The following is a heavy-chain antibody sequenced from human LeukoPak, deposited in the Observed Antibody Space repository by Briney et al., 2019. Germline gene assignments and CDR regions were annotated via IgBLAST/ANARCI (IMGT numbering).Heavy chain of an antibody. CDR2: VSSSGTT. CDR1: GGSVTSASYA. Sequence: PSQTLSLTCTVSGGSVTSASYAWSWVRQPAGMGLEWIGHVSSSGTTNYNPSLRSRVTILLDRSKNQFSLDLTSVTAADTAVYYCARQRGYSAVWRAPGPRAYSYYMDAGGKGTTVTVSS. CDR3: ARQRGYSAVWRAPGPRAYSYYMDA. V-gene: IGHV4-61*09. J-gene: IGHJ6*03. D-gene: IGHD3-3*01.